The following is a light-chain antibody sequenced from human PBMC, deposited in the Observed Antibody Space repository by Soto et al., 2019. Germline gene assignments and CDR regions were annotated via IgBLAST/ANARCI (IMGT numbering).Light chain of an antibody. J-gene: IGLJ3*02. CDR2: NNN. Sequence: VLAQPPSASGTPGQRVTISCSGSSSNIGSNTVNWYHHLPGTAPKLLIYNNNQRPSGVPERFSGSKSGTSASLAISGVQSEDEADYYCAAWDDSLNGRVFGGGTKLTVL. CDR3: AAWDDSLNGRV. V-gene: IGLV1-44*01. CDR1: SSNIGSNT.